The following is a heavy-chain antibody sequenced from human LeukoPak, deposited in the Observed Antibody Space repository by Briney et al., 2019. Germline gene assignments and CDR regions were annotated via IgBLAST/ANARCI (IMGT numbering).Heavy chain of an antibody. CDR1: GYSISSGYY. CDR2: TYHDGTT. J-gene: IGHJ4*02. CDR3: ARSHDGSDDY. D-gene: IGHD5-24*01. Sequence: PSETLSLTCTVSGYSISSGYYWGWIRQPPGKGLEWIGSTYHDGTTFYNPSLKSRLTISVDTSKNQFSLKLRSATAADTAVYYCARSHDGSDDYWGQGTLVTVSS. V-gene: IGHV4-38-2*02.